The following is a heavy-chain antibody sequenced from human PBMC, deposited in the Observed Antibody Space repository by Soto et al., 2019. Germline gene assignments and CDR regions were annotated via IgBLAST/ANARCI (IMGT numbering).Heavy chain of an antibody. CDR3: ARATYSNAWYRFDL. CDR2: IKHDGSVQ. D-gene: IGHD4-4*01. CDR1: GFTFSGYW. V-gene: IGHV3-7*03. J-gene: IGHJ4*02. Sequence: GGSLRLSCEASGFTFSGYWMSWVRQAPGKGLGWVADIKHDGSVQYYVDSVKGRFTISRDNAKKLLYLQMNGLRAEDTALYYCARATYSNAWYRFDLWGQGTLVTVSS.